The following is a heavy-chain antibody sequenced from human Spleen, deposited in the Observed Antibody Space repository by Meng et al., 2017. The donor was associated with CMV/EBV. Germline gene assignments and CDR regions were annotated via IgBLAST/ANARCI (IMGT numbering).Heavy chain of an antibody. D-gene: IGHD1-1*01. V-gene: IGHV3-11*01. Sequence: FTFSDYYMSWIRQAPGKGLEWVSYISSSGSTIYYADSVKGPFTISRDNAKNSLYLQMNSLRAEDTAVYYCARERLEWADGTIDYFDYWGQGTLVTVSS. CDR1: FTFSDYY. CDR2: ISSSGSTI. CDR3: ARERLEWADGTIDYFDY. J-gene: IGHJ4*02.